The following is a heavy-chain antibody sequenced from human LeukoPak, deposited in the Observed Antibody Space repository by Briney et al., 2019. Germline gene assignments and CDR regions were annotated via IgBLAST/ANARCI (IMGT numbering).Heavy chain of an antibody. CDR3: ARGGITMVRGSREDY. J-gene: IGHJ4*02. Sequence: SETLSLTCAVYGGSFSGYYWSWIRQPPVKALEWIGEINHSGSTNYNPSLKSRVTISVDTSKNQFSLKLSSVTAADTAVYYCARGGITMVRGSREDYWGQGTLVTVSS. CDR1: GGSFSGYY. V-gene: IGHV4-34*01. D-gene: IGHD3-10*01. CDR2: INHSGST.